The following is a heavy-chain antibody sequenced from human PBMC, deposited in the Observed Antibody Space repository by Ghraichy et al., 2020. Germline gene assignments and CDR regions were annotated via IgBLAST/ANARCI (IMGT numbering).Heavy chain of an antibody. J-gene: IGHJ4*02. V-gene: IGHV6-1*01. CDR3: VRGGVALAGPGFDY. Sequence: SQTLSLTCAISGDSVSSNTATWNWIRQSPSRGLEWLGRTYYRSQWSDDYAVSLKSRITINPDTSRNQFSLHLNSVTPEDTAVYYCVRGGVALAGPGFDYWGRGTLVTVSS. D-gene: IGHD6-19*01. CDR2: TYYRSQWSD. CDR1: GDSVSSNTAT.